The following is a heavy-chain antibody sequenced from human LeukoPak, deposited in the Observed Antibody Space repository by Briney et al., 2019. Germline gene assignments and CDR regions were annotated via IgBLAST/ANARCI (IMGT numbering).Heavy chain of an antibody. V-gene: IGHV4-30-4*08. D-gene: IGHD2-2*02. Sequence: SETLSLTCTVSGGSISSGDYYWSWIRQPPGKGLEWIGYIFYTGSTYYNPSLKSRATISVDTSKNLFSLKLSSVTAADTAVYYCARVSYCGSTSCYIFDPWGQGTLVTVSS. CDR3: ARVSYCGSTSCYIFDP. CDR2: IFYTGST. CDR1: GGSISSGDYY. J-gene: IGHJ5*02.